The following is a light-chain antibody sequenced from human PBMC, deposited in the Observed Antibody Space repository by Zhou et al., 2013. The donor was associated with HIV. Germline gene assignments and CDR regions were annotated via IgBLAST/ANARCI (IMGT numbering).Light chain of an antibody. V-gene: IGLV2-8*01. CDR2: EVN. J-gene: IGLJ2*01. CDR3: GPYAGNSRWI. CDR1: SSDVGGYNY. Sequence: QSALTQPPSASGTPGQSVTISCTGTSSDVGGYNYVAWYQQHPGKVPKIIIYEVNKRPSGVPDRFSGSKSGNTASLTVSGLQVEDEAEYYCGPYAGNSRWIFGGGTKLTVL.